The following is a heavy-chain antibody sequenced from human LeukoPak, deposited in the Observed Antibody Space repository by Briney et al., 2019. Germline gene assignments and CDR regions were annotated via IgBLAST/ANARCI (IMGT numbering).Heavy chain of an antibody. CDR2: INPSGGST. CDR3: ARGLGGIVVDYYMDV. CDR1: GYTFTSYY. D-gene: IGHD2-15*01. Sequence: ASVKVSCKASGYTFTSYYMHWVRQAPGQGLEWMGIINPSGGSTSYAQKFQGRVTMTRDTSTSTVYMELSSLRSEDTAVYYCARGLGGIVVDYYMDVWGKGTTVTISS. J-gene: IGHJ6*03. V-gene: IGHV1-46*01.